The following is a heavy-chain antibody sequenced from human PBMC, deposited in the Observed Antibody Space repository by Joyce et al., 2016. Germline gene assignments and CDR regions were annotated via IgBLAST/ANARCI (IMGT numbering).Heavy chain of an antibody. D-gene: IGHD6-19*01. CDR1: GFTFSSYT. Sequence: EVQLLESGGGLVQPGGSLRLSCAASGFTFSSYTMSWVRQAPGKGLEWVSGISGSGGSTYYADSVKGRFTISRDNSKNTLYLQMNSLRAEDTAVYYCAKHSGWSYYFDYWGQGTLVTVSS. V-gene: IGHV3-23*01. CDR3: AKHSGWSYYFDY. CDR2: ISGSGGST. J-gene: IGHJ4*02.